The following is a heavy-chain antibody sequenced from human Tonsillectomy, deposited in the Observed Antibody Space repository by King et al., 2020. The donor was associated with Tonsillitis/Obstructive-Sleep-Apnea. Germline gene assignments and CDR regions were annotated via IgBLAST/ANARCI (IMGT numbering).Heavy chain of an antibody. D-gene: IGHD5-24*01. CDR3: ARDANPLDGSNPPALD. J-gene: IGHJ4*02. Sequence: VQLQQWGAGLLKPSETLSLTCAVYGGSFSGYYWSWIRQPPGKGLEWIGEINHSGSTNYNPSLKSRVTISVDTSKNQFSLKLSSVTAADTAVYYCARDANPLDGSNPPALDWGQGTLVTVSS. V-gene: IGHV4-34*01. CDR2: INHSGST. CDR1: GGSFSGYY.